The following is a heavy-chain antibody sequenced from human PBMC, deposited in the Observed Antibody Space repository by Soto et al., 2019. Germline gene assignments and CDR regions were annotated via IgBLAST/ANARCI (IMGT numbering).Heavy chain of an antibody. D-gene: IGHD2-2*01. CDR2: ISPHNQNK. CDR3: ARTYCVSANCTRDYFDS. V-gene: IGHV1-18*01. CDR1: GYSFTSHG. J-gene: IGHJ4*02. Sequence: QVQLVQSGAEVKKAGASVKVSCKASGYSFTSHGITWVRQAPGQGLEWMGWISPHNQNKHYAQRLQGRVTMTTDTSTSTAYLELESLTSDDTATYYCARTYCVSANCTRDYFDSWGQGTLVTVSS.